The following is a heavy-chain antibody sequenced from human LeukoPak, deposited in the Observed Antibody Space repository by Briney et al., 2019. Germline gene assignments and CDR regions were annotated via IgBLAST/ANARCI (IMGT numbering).Heavy chain of an antibody. CDR1: GFTFSSYG. J-gene: IGHJ4*02. CDR2: ISFDASNK. V-gene: IGHV3-30*03. CDR3: ATEGSFDY. Sequence: PGGSLRLSCAASGFTFSSYGMHWVRQAPGKGLEWVAVISFDASNKYYADSVKSRFTISRDNSKNTLYLQMNSLRAEDAAVYYCATEGSFDYWGQGTLVTVSS.